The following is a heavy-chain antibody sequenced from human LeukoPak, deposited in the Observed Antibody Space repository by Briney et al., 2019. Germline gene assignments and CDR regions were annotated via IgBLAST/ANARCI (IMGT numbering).Heavy chain of an antibody. CDR2: IGDSGDKS. J-gene: IGHJ4*02. CDR3: AKGRALWTYDFDS. CDR1: GFTFSRYA. Sequence: RLLRLSCAASGFTFSRYAMSCVRRAPGRGLEWVSTIGDSGDKSYYPDSVKGRFTISRDLSKGTLFLEMHNLRAEDTAVYYCAKGRALWTYDFDSWGQGTLVTVSS. V-gene: IGHV3-23*01. D-gene: IGHD3/OR15-3a*01.